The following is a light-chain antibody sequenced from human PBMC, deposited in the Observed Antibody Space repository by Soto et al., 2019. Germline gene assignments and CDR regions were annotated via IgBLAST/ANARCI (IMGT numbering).Light chain of an antibody. J-gene: IGKJ1*01. CDR3: QERSNWPQWT. V-gene: IGKV3-11*01. CDR1: QSVSSY. CDR2: DAS. Sequence: EIVLTQSPATLSLSPGERATLSCRASQSVSSYLAWYQQKPGQAPRLLIYDASNRYTGIPARFSGSGSGTDFTLTISSLEPEDFAVYYCQERSNWPQWTFGQGTKVEIK.